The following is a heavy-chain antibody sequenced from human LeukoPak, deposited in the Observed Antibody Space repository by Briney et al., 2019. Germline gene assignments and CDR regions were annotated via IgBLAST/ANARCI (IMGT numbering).Heavy chain of an antibody. J-gene: IGHJ5*02. CDR3: AREYYDVLTGSGTWFDP. D-gene: IGHD3-9*01. Sequence: SETLSLTCSVSGGSISSGDSYWTWIRQPAGTGLEWIGRIYMSGTTNYNPSLKSRVTISQDTAKNQISLKLTSVTAADTAVYYCAREYYDVLTGSGTWFDPWGQGTLVTVSS. V-gene: IGHV4-61*02. CDR1: GGSISSGDSY. CDR2: IYMSGTT.